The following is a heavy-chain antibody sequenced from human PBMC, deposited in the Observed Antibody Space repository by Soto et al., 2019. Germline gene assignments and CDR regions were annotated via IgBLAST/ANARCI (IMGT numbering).Heavy chain of an antibody. D-gene: IGHD5-12*01. J-gene: IGHJ4*02. CDR1: GGSISSGGYS. CDR3: AAGGGLPRYY. CDR2: IYHSGST. V-gene: IGHV4-30-2*01. Sequence: QLQLQDSGSGLVKPSQTLSLPCVVSGGSISSGGYSWSWIRQPPGKGLAWIGYIYHSGSTYYNPSLKSRVTISVDRSKNQFSLKLSSVTAADTAVYYCAAGGGLPRYYWGQGTLVTVSS.